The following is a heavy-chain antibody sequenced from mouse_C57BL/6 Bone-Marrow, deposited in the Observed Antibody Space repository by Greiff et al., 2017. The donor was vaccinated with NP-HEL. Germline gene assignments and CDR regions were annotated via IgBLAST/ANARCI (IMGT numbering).Heavy chain of an antibody. D-gene: IGHD2-4*01. CDR2: FHPYNDDT. CDR1: GYTFTTYP. V-gene: IGHV1-47*01. Sequence: VQLQQSGAELVKPGASVKMSCKASGYTFTTYPIEWMKQNHGKSLEWIGNFHPYNDDTKYNDKFKGQATLTVEKSSSTVYLELSRLTSDDSAVYYCARGGYDYYWYFDVWGTGTTVTVSS. CDR3: ARGGYDYYWYFDV. J-gene: IGHJ1*03.